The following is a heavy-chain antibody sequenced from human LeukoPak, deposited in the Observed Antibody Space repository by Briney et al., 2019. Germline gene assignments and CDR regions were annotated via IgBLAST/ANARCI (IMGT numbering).Heavy chain of an antibody. CDR1: GGSISSGGYS. V-gene: IGHV4-30-2*01. D-gene: IGHD2-2*01. CDR2: IYHSGST. J-gene: IGHJ5*02. Sequence: SETLSPTCAVSGGSISSGGYSWSWIRQPPGKGLEWIGYIYHSGSTYYNPSLKSRVTVSVDRSKNQFSLKLSSVTAADTAVYYCARLGYCISTSCYAENWFDPWGQGTLVTVSS. CDR3: ARLGYCISTSCYAENWFDP.